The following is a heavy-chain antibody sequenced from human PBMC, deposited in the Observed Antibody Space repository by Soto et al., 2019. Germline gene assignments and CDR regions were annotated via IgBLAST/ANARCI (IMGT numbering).Heavy chain of an antibody. D-gene: IGHD1-26*01. CDR3: AKHPLSGSYYFDY. V-gene: IGHV3-23*01. CDR1: GFTFSSYA. J-gene: IGHJ4*02. CDR2: ISGSGGST. Sequence: GGSLRLSCAASGFTFSSYAMSWVRQAPGKGLEWVSAISGSGGSTYYADSVKGRFTISRDNSKNTLYLQMNSLRAEDTAVYYFAKHPLSGSYYFDYWGQGTLVSVSS.